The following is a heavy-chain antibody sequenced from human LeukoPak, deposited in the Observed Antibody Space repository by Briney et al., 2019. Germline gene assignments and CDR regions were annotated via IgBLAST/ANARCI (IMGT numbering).Heavy chain of an antibody. Sequence: GGSLRLSCAASGFTFSSYWMHWVRQAPGKGLMWVSRINSDGSSTSYADSVKGRFTISRDTAKNTLYLQMNSLRAEDTAVYYCASWGLGQLWFENTGDYWGQGTLVTVSS. CDR1: GFTFSSYW. CDR2: INSDGSST. J-gene: IGHJ4*02. V-gene: IGHV3-74*01. D-gene: IGHD5-18*01. CDR3: ASWGLGQLWFENTGDY.